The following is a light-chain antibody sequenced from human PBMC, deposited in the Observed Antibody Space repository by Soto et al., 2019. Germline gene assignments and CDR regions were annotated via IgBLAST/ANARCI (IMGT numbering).Light chain of an antibody. V-gene: IGKV3-20*01. CDR2: GAS. CDR3: PQYRWSPPYT. CDR1: QSVSSSY. Sequence: EIVLTQSPGTLSLSPGERATLSCRASQSVSSSYLAWYQQKAGQAPRLLIYGASSRATGIPDRFSGSGSGTDFTLTSSRRGPEDFAVYYCPQYRWSPPYTFGQGTKLEIK. J-gene: IGKJ2*01.